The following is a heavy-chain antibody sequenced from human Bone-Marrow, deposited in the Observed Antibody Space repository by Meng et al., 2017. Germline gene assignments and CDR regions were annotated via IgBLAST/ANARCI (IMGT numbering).Heavy chain of an antibody. Sequence: QGQLKGAGPGRVKPSGTLSLTCGVSGASVSSGYLWTWVRQPPGKGLEWIGEFHHSGTTNYNPSLRSRVTISVDTSKNQFSLRLTSVTAADTAVYYCAASPGWWRIDSWGQGTLVTVFS. V-gene: IGHV4-4*02. D-gene: IGHD6-19*01. CDR3: AASPGWWRIDS. CDR2: FHHSGTT. J-gene: IGHJ4*02. CDR1: GASVSSGYL.